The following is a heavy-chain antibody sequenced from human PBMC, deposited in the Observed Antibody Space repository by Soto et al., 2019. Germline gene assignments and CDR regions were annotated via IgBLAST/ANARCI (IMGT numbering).Heavy chain of an antibody. CDR1: GYTFTSYA. Sequence: GASVKVSCKASGYTFTSYAMHWVRQAPGQRLEWMGWINAGNGNTKYSQKFQGRVTITRDMSTSTAYMELSSLRSEDTAVYYCAAVGGIAVRRLAFDIWGQGTMVTVSS. CDR2: INAGNGNT. J-gene: IGHJ3*02. V-gene: IGHV1-3*01. CDR3: AAVGGIAVRRLAFDI. D-gene: IGHD6-19*01.